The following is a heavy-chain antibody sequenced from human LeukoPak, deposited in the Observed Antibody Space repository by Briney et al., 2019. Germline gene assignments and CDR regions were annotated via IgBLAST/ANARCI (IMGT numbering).Heavy chain of an antibody. V-gene: IGHV4-59*08. J-gene: IGHJ3*02. CDR2: IYYSGST. D-gene: IGHD2-15*01. Sequence: PSETLSLTCTVSGGSISSYYWSWIRQPPGKGLGWIGYIYYSGSTNYNPSLKSRVTISVDTSKNQFSLKLSSVTAADTAVYYCASTTPGYCSGGSCYSSAFDIWGQGTMVTVSS. CDR3: ASTTPGYCSGGSCYSSAFDI. CDR1: GGSISSYY.